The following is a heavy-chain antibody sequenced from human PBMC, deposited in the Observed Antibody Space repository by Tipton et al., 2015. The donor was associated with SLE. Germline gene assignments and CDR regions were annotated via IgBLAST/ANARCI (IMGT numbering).Heavy chain of an antibody. J-gene: IGHJ4*02. CDR3: ARAIYSNYVGYYFDY. D-gene: IGHD4-11*01. Sequence: TLSLTCTVSGGSISSGSYFWSWFRQPAGKGLEWIGHIYTSGSTNYNPSLKSRVTISVDTSKNQFSLKLSSVTAADTAVYYCARAIYSNYVGYYFDYWGQGTLVTVSS. V-gene: IGHV4-61*09. CDR1: GGSISSGSYF. CDR2: IYTSGST.